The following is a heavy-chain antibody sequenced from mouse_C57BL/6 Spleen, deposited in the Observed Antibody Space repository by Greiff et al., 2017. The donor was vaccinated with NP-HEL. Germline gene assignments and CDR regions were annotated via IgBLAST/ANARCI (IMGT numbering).Heavy chain of an antibody. CDR1: GYTFTDYN. D-gene: IGHD1-1*01. J-gene: IGHJ2*01. V-gene: IGHV1-22*01. CDR3: ARAENYGEDY. Sequence: EVQLVESGPELVKPGASVKMSCKASGYTFTDYNMHWVKQSHGQSLEWIGYINPNNGGTSYNQKFKGKATLTVNKSSSTAYMELRSLTSEDSAVYYCARAENYGEDYWGQGTTLTVSS. CDR2: INPNNGGT.